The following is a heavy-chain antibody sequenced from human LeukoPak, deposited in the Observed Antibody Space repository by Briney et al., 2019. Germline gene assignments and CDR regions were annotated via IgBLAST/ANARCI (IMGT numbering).Heavy chain of an antibody. CDR3: AKIPSAVPGRGFDY. Sequence: PGGSLRLSCAASGFTFSSYAMHWVRQAPGKVLEWVAFIRFDGSNKFYADSVKGRFTISRDNSKNTLYLQMNSLRPDDTAVYYCAKIPSAVPGRGFDYWGQGTLVIVSS. CDR2: IRFDGSNK. D-gene: IGHD6-19*01. J-gene: IGHJ4*02. CDR1: GFTFSSYA. V-gene: IGHV3-30*02.